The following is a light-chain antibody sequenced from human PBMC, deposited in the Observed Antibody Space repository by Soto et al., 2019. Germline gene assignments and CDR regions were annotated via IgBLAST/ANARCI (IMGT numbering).Light chain of an antibody. CDR3: YSYPSSSTYV. V-gene: IGLV2-14*01. CDR2: DVS. CDR1: GSDVGAYNY. J-gene: IGLJ1*01. Sequence: QSVLTQPSSVSGSPGQSITSSCSRTGSDVGAYNYVSWYQQPPAKAPKLMIYDVSNRPSGASDRFSGSKSGNTASLTISGLQAEDEAAYYCYSYPSSSTYVFGSGTKVTVL.